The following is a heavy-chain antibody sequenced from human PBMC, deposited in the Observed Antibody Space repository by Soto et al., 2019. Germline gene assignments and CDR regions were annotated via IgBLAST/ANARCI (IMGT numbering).Heavy chain of an antibody. D-gene: IGHD3-3*01. CDR3: ARGAYYDFWSGYRYFDY. CDR1: GWSFSGYY. Sequence: PSETLSLTGSVYGWSFSGYYWSWIRQPPGKGLEWIGEINHSGSTNYNPSLKSRVTISVDTSKNQLSLKLSSVTAADTAVYYCARGAYYDFWSGYRYFDYWGQGTLVTVSP. V-gene: IGHV4-34*01. CDR2: INHSGST. J-gene: IGHJ4*02.